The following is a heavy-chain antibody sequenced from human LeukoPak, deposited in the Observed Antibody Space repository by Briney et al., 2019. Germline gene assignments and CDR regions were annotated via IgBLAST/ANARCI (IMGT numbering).Heavy chain of an antibody. J-gene: IGHJ4*02. CDR2: TRSNSYGGTT. CDR3: TRCYGSGTPDDY. D-gene: IGHD3-10*01. V-gene: IGHV3-49*03. Sequence: PGGSLRLSCTAFGFTFGDYAMSWFRQAPGKGLERVGFTRSNSYGGTTEYAASVKGRFIISRDDSKNIAYLQMNSLKTEDTAVYYCTRCYGSGTPDDYWGQGTLVTVSS. CDR1: GFTFGDYA.